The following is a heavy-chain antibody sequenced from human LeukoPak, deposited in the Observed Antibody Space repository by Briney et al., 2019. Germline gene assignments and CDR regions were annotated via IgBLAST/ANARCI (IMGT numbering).Heavy chain of an antibody. CDR2: IYYSGST. J-gene: IGHJ4*02. CDR1: GGSISSYY. Sequence: SETLSLTCTVSGGSISSYYWSWIRQPPGKGLEWIGYIYYSGSTKHNPSLKSRVTISVDTSKNQFSLKLSSVTAADTAVYYCARGGVHFDYWGQGTLVTVSS. D-gene: IGHD3-16*01. CDR3: ARGGVHFDY. V-gene: IGHV4-59*01.